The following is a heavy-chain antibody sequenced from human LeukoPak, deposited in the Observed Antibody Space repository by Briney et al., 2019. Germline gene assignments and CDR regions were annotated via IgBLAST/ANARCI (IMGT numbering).Heavy chain of an antibody. Sequence: GSLRLSCAASGFTFSSYAMSWVRQAPGKGLEWVSAISGSGGSTYYADSVKGRFTISRDNSKNTLYLQMNSLRAEDTAVYYCAKVRSRWLQPRSVYWGQGTLVTVSS. D-gene: IGHD5-24*01. V-gene: IGHV3-23*01. CDR3: AKVRSRWLQPRSVY. J-gene: IGHJ4*02. CDR1: GFTFSSYA. CDR2: ISGSGGST.